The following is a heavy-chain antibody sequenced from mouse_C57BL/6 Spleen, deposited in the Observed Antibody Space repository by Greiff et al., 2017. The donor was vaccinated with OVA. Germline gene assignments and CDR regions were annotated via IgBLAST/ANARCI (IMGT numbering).Heavy chain of an antibody. V-gene: IGHV1-26*01. CDR2: INPNNGGT. J-gene: IGHJ2*01. Sequence: VQLQQSGPELVKPGASVKISCKASGYTFTDYYMNWVKQSHGKSLEWIGDINPNNGGTSYNQKFKGKATLTVDKSSSTAYMELRSLTSEDSAVYYWARRPSYYGSSYFDYWGQGTTLTVSS. CDR3: ARRPSYYGSSYFDY. D-gene: IGHD1-1*01. CDR1: GYTFTDYY.